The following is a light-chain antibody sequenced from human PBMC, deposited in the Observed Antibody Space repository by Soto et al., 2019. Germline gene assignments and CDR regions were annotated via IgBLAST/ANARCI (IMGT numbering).Light chain of an antibody. CDR2: WAS. V-gene: IGKV4-1*01. J-gene: IGKJ2*01. CDR1: QSVLYSSNNNNY. CDR3: QQYYSTPQT. Sequence: DIVMTQSPDSLAVSLGERATINCKSSQSVLYSSNNNNYLAWYQQKPGQPPKLLIYWASTRESGVPDRFSGSGSGTEFTLTISSLQAEDVAVYYCQQYYSTPQTFGQGTKLEIE.